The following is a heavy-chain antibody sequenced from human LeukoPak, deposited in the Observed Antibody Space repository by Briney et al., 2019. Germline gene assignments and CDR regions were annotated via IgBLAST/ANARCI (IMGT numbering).Heavy chain of an antibody. D-gene: IGHD2-15*01. Sequence: GESLKISCKGSGYSINNYWIGWVRQMPGKGLEWMGIIYRADSDIRYSPSFQGQVTISADKSISTAYLQWSSLKASDTAMYYCARQEYCSGGSCYTWFDPWGQGTLVIVSS. J-gene: IGHJ5*02. V-gene: IGHV5-51*01. CDR3: ARQEYCSGGSCYTWFDP. CDR1: GYSINNYW. CDR2: IYRADSDI.